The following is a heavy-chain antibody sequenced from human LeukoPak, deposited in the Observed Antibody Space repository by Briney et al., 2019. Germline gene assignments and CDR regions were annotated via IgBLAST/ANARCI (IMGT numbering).Heavy chain of an antibody. Sequence: KPSETLSLTCAVYGGSFSGYYWSWIRQPPGKGLEWIGEINHSGSTTYNPSLKSRVTISVDTSKNQFSLKLSSVTAADTAVYYCARISDYYVGGFDLWARGTLVTVSS. V-gene: IGHV4-34*01. CDR3: ARISDYYVGGFDL. D-gene: IGHD3-10*02. J-gene: IGHJ2*01. CDR2: INHSGST. CDR1: GGSFSGYY.